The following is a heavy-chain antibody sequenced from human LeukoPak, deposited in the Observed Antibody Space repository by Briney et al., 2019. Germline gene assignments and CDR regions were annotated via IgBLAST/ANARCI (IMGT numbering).Heavy chain of an antibody. CDR3: ARDREYGDYLDVFDI. Sequence: GASVKVSCKASGYTFTSYGISWVRQAPGQGLEWMGWISAYNGNTNYAQKLQGRVTMTTDTSTSTAYMERRSLRSDDTAVYYCARDREYGDYLDVFDIWGQGTMVTVSS. V-gene: IGHV1-18*01. J-gene: IGHJ3*02. CDR2: ISAYNGNT. CDR1: GYTFTSYG. D-gene: IGHD4-17*01.